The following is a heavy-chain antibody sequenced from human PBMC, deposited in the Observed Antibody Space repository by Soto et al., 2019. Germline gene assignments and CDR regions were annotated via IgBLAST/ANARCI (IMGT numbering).Heavy chain of an antibody. CDR2: VSAGGDMT. D-gene: IGHD3-10*01. CDR3: ARGDRGGSGSPASYYYSGLDV. CDR1: GFTFSYYS. V-gene: IGHV3-23*01. J-gene: IGHJ6*02. Sequence: DVQLLESVGHLVQPGGSLRLSCAASGFTFSYYSMSWVRQAPGKVLAWVSRVSAGGDMTYYSDSVKARFTISRDNSNNALCLQMNSLRIEDTALYYCARGDRGGSGSPASYYYSGLDVWGQGATVTVS.